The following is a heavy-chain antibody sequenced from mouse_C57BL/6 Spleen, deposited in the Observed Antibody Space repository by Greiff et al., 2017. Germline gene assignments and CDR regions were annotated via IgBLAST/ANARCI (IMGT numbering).Heavy chain of an antibody. CDR1: GYSFTDYN. Sequence: EVHLQQSGPELVKPGASVQISCKASGYSFTDYNLHWVKQCNGKSLEWIGVINPNYGTTSYNHKFKGKATLTVDQSSSTAYMQLNRLTSEDSAGYYCARRYYGNYDYAMDYWGQGTSVTVAS. J-gene: IGHJ4*01. D-gene: IGHD2-1*01. V-gene: IGHV1-39*01. CDR2: INPNYGTT. CDR3: ARRYYGNYDYAMDY.